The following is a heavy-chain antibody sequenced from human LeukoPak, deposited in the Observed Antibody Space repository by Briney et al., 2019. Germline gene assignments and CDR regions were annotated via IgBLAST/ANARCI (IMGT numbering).Heavy chain of an antibody. CDR2: ISGGGVTT. D-gene: IGHD6-13*01. CDR1: GFTFSSYA. V-gene: IGHV3-23*01. J-gene: IGHJ6*02. CDR3: ARDPGGGSSWYPMGYYYYGMDV. Sequence: GGSLRLSCAVSGFTFSSYAMSWVRQAPGKGLEYVSGISGGGVTTYYADSVKGRFTVSRDNSKNTLYLQMNSLRAEDTAVYYCARDPGGGSSWYPMGYYYYGMDVWGQGTTVTVSS.